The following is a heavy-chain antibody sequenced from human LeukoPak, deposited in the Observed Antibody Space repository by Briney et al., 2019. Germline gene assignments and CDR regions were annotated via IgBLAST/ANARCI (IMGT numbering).Heavy chain of an antibody. J-gene: IGHJ4*02. Sequence: PSETLSLTCTVSGASFSSYSWSWIWQPPRKRLEWIVYISYSGSTNYNPSLKSRVTISVDTSKNQFSLKLRSVTAADTAVYYCASGSDSWGLLPKFYFDYWGQGTLVTVSS. CDR1: GASFSSYS. CDR2: ISYSGST. V-gene: IGHV4-59*01. D-gene: IGHD1-26*01. CDR3: ASGSDSWGLLPKFYFDY.